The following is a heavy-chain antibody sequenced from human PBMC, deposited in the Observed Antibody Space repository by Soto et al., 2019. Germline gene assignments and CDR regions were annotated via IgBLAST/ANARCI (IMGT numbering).Heavy chain of an antibody. CDR2: ISYDGSNK. CDR1: GFTFSSYG. J-gene: IGHJ6*02. D-gene: IGHD3-10*01. V-gene: IGHV3-30*03. CDR3: AIGGYSLDYYYYGMDV. Sequence: QVQLVESGGGVVQPGRSLRLSCAASGFTFSSYGMHWVRQAPGKGLEWVAVISYDGSNKYYADSVKGRFTISRDNSKNTLYLQMNSLIAEDTVVYYCAIGGYSLDYYYYGMDVWGQGTTVTVSS.